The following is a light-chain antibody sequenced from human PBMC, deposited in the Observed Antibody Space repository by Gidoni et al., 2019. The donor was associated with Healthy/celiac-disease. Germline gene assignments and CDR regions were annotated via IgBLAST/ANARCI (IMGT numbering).Light chain of an antibody. CDR3: QQCYSTPLT. J-gene: IGKJ4*01. CDR2: AAS. Sequence: DIQMTQSPSSPSASVGDRVTITCRASQRISSYLNWYQQKPGKAPKLLIYAASSLQSGVPSRFSGSGSGTDFTLTISSLQPEDFATYSCQQCYSTPLTFGGGTKVEIK. V-gene: IGKV1-39*01. CDR1: QRISSY.